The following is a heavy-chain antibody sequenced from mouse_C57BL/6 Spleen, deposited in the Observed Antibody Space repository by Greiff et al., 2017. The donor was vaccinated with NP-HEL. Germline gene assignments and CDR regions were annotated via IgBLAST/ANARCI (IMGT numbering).Heavy chain of an antibody. D-gene: IGHD2-4*01. V-gene: IGHV1-7*01. Sequence: VKVVESGAELAKPGASVKLSCKASGYTFTSYWMHWVKQRPGQGLEWIGYINPSSGYTKYNQKFKDKATLTADKSSSTAYMQLSSLTYEDSAVYYCAILRDYDYNYFDYWGQGTTLTVSS. J-gene: IGHJ2*01. CDR1: GYTFTSYW. CDR2: INPSSGYT. CDR3: AILRDYDYNYFDY.